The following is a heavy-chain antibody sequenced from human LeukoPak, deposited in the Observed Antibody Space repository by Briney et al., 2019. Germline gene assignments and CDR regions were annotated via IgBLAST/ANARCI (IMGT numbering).Heavy chain of an antibody. CDR1: GYSISSVYY. CDR2: IYHSGSA. D-gene: IGHD3-10*01. V-gene: IGHV4-38-2*01. Sequence: PSETLSLTCAASGYSISSVYYWGWIRQPPGKGLEWIGSIYHSGSAYYNQSLKSRVTISVDTSKNQFSLKLNSVTAADTAVYYCARRRGSGNYYNDYWGQGTLVTVSS. CDR3: ARRRGSGNYYNDY. J-gene: IGHJ4*02.